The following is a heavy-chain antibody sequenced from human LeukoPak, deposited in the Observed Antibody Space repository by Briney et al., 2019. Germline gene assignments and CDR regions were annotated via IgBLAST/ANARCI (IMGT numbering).Heavy chain of an antibody. V-gene: IGHV3-23*01. CDR1: GFTFSSYA. J-gene: IGHJ4*02. CDR3: AKDGGSGYYYFDY. Sequence: GGSLRLSCVGSGFTFSSYAMSWVRQAPGKGLEWVSAISGSGGSTYYADSVKGRFTISRDNSKNTLYVQMNSLRAEDTAVYYCAKDGGSGYYYFDYWGQGTLVTVSS. CDR2: ISGSGGST. D-gene: IGHD3-22*01.